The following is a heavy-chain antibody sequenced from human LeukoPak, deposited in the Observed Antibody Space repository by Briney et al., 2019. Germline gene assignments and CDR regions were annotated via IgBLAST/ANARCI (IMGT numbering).Heavy chain of an antibody. Sequence: GGSLRLSCAASGFTFSSYSMNWVRQAPGKGLEWVSSISSSSSYIYYADSVKGRFTISRDNAKNSLYLQMNSLRAEDTAVYYCARDPLPSYYDFWSGEGYYMDVWGKGTTVTVSS. CDR2: ISSSSSYI. CDR1: GFTFSSYS. CDR3: ARDPLPSYYDFWSGEGYYMDV. V-gene: IGHV3-21*01. J-gene: IGHJ6*03. D-gene: IGHD3-3*01.